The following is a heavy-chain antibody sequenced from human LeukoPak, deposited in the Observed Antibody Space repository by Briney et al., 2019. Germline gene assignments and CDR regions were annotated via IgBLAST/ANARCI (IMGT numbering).Heavy chain of an antibody. J-gene: IGHJ4*02. D-gene: IGHD4-17*01. CDR1: GDSISSYY. Sequence: SETLSLTCTVSGDSISSYYWSWIRQPPGKGLEWIGYIHYSGSTNYNPSLKSRVTISVDTSKNQFSLKLSSVTAADTAVYYCARVGHDYEPGYWGQGTLVTVSS. CDR2: IHYSGST. CDR3: ARVGHDYEPGY. V-gene: IGHV4-59*01.